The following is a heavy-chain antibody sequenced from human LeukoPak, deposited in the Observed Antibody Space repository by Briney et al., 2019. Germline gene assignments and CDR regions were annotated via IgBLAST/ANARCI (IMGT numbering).Heavy chain of an antibody. CDR3: AKPWVPERFGELSPFDY. J-gene: IGHJ4*02. CDR2: ISGSGGST. D-gene: IGHD3-10*01. V-gene: IGHV3-23*01. Sequence: GWSLRLSCAASGFTFSSYAMSWVRQAPGKGLEWVSAISGSGGSTYYADSVKGRFTISRDNSKNTLYLQMNSLRAEDTAVYYCAKPWVPERFGELSPFDYWGQGTLVTVSS. CDR1: GFTFSSYA.